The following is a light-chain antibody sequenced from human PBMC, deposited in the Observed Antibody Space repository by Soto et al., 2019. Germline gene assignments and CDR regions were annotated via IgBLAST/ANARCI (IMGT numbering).Light chain of an antibody. CDR1: GSDVGGYNF. CDR3: SSYTSAGTYV. Sequence: QSVLTRPASVSGAAGQAITISCTGTGSDVGGYNFVSWYQQHPGKAPKFIIYDVASRPSGVSNRFSGSKSGNTASLTISGLQAEDEADYYCSSYTSAGTYVFGAGTKVTVL. J-gene: IGLJ1*01. CDR2: DVA. V-gene: IGLV2-14*03.